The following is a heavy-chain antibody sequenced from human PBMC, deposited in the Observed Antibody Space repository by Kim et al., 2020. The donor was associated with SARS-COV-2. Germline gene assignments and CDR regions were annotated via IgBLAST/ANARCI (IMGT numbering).Heavy chain of an antibody. D-gene: IGHD3-16*01. J-gene: IGHJ4*02. CDR3: ARSAGPYDYYFDY. V-gene: IGHV5-51*01. Sequence: SYNPTFQGKATIPDDKSTTTAYLQWGSLKASDTAMYYCARSAGPYDYYFDYWGQGTLVTVSS.